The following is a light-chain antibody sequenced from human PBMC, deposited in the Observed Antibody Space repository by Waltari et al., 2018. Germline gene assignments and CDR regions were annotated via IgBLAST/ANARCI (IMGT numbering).Light chain of an antibody. CDR2: DAS. V-gene: IGKV3-20*01. CDR3: QMYVRLPVT. J-gene: IGKJ1*01. Sequence: EIVLTQSPGTLALSPGERATLSCRASQSVRRALAWYQQKPGQAPRLLIYDASSRATGISDKFSGSGSGTDFSLTISRVEPEDFAVYFCQMYVRLPVTFGQGTKVEVK. CDR1: QSVRRA.